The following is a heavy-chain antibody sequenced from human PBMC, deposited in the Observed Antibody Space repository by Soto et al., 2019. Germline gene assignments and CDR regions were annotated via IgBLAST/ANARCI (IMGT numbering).Heavy chain of an antibody. Sequence: SETLSLTCAVYGVSFSGYYWSWIRQPPGKGLEWIGEINHSGSTNYNPSLKSRVTISVDTSKNQFSLKLSSVTAAGTAVYYCARAVVPAAYYFDYWGQGTLVTVSS. D-gene: IGHD2-2*01. CDR3: ARAVVPAAYYFDY. CDR2: INHSGST. CDR1: GVSFSGYY. J-gene: IGHJ4*02. V-gene: IGHV4-34*01.